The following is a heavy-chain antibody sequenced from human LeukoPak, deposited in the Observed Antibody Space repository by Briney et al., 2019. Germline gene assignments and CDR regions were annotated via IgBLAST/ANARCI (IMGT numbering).Heavy chain of an antibody. J-gene: IGHJ4*02. CDR2: INHSGST. CDR3: ARRLYSYGNYFGY. CDR1: GGSFSGYY. D-gene: IGHD5-18*01. Sequence: SETLSLTCAVYGGSFSGYYWSWIRQPPGKGLEWIGEINHSGSTNYNPSLKSRVTISVDTSKNQFSLKLSSVTAADTAVYYCARRLYSYGNYFGYWGQGTLVTVSS. V-gene: IGHV4-34*01.